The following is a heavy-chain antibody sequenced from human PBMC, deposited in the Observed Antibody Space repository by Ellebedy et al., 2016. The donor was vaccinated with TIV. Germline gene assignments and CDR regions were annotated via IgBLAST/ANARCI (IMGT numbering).Heavy chain of an antibody. V-gene: IGHV3-30*03. CDR2: ISYDGSNE. D-gene: IGHD6-13*01. CDR3: AREMKPGIANQIGMD. Sequence: PGGSLRLSCTTSGFTFTSYGMFWVRQAPGKGLEWVAVISYDGSNEYYVDSVKGRFTISRDNSNNILYLQMNSLRAEDTALYYCAREMKPGIANQIGMDWGQGTLVTVSS. J-gene: IGHJ4*02. CDR1: GFTFTSYG.